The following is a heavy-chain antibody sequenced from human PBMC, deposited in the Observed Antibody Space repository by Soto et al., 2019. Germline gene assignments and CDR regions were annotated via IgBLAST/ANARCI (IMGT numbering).Heavy chain of an antibody. Sequence: EVPLVESGGGLVQPGGSLRLSCAASGFTFNTYWMQWVRQAPGKGLVWVSRIKSDGSYTNYADSVKGRFTISRDNAKNTLFLQMNRLGAEDTAVYYCATGGSGYFTYWGQGTLVTVSS. CDR3: ATGGSGYFTY. D-gene: IGHD3-22*01. J-gene: IGHJ4*02. CDR2: IKSDGSYT. V-gene: IGHV3-74*01. CDR1: GFTFNTYW.